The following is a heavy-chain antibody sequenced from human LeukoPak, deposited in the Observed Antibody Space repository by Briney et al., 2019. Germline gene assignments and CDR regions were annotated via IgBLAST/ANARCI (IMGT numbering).Heavy chain of an antibody. CDR2: ISGSGGST. Sequence: GGSLRLSCAASGFTFSSYAMSWVRQAPGKGLEWVSGISGSGGSTYYADSVKGRFAISRDISKNTLYVQMNSLRAEDAAVYYCAKDKGWGYSSYDYYGMDVWGQGTTVTVSS. CDR1: GFTFSSYA. CDR3: AKDKGWGYSSYDYYGMDV. D-gene: IGHD1-26*01. J-gene: IGHJ6*02. V-gene: IGHV3-23*01.